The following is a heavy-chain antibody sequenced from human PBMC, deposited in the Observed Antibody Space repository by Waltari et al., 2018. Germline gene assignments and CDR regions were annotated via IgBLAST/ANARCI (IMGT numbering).Heavy chain of an antibody. J-gene: IGHJ4*02. CDR2: ISGSGDDT. CDR3: AGYRRLLEY. CDR1: GFNFDMYA. V-gene: IGHV3-23*01. D-gene: IGHD3-3*01. Sequence: EVQLLESGGGLVQPGGSVRLYCAAYGFNFDMYALSWVRQAPGKGLEWVSGISGSGDDTYYTDSVKGRFTIARDNSKNTLYLQMNSLRAEDTAVYYCAGYRRLLEYWGQGTLVTVSS.